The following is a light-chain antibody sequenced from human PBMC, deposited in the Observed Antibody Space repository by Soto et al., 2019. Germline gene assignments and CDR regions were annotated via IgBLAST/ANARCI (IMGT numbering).Light chain of an antibody. V-gene: IGKV1-5*03. J-gene: IGKJ2*01. CDR3: QQYNSYST. CDR1: QSISNW. CDR2: EAS. Sequence: DIQMTQSPSTLSASVGDSVTITCRASQSISNWLAWYQQKPGKAPKVLIYEASSLESGVASRFSGTGFGTEFTLTISSLQPDDFATYYCQQYNSYSTFGQGTKLEIK.